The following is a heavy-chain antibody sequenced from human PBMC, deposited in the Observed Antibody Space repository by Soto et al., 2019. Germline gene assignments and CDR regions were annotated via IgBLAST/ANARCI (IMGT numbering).Heavy chain of an antibody. Sequence: QVQLVESGGGVVQPGRSLRLSCAASGFTFSSYGMHWVRQAPGKGLEWVAVIWYDGSNKYYADSVKGRFTISRDNSKNTLYLQINSLRAEDTAVYYCARDLTTYYYDSSGYWLDAFDIWGQGTMVTVSS. V-gene: IGHV3-33*01. CDR1: GFTFSSYG. CDR2: IWYDGSNK. D-gene: IGHD3-22*01. CDR3: ARDLTTYYYDSSGYWLDAFDI. J-gene: IGHJ3*02.